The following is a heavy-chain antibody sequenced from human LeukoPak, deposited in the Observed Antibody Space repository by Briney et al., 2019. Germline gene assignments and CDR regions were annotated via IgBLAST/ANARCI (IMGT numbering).Heavy chain of an antibody. CDR3: ATGDTPTVFYMDA. CDR2: FVPIFGTT. Sequence: SVKVSCKASGGTFSSYVFNWVRQAPGQGLEWMGRFVPIFGTTNHAQKFQDRVTFTADKSTSTVYMELSSLRSDDTAVYYCATGDTPTVFYMDAWAKGTTVTVSS. CDR1: GGTFSSYV. V-gene: IGHV1-69*06. J-gene: IGHJ6*03. D-gene: IGHD5-18*01.